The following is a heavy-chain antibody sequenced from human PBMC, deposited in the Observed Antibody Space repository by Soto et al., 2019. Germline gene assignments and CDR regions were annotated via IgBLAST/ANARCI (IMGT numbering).Heavy chain of an antibody. CDR3: ARGYCSGGSCYPLDY. Sequence: PGGSLRLSCAASGFTFSDFAMNWVRQAPGKGPEWVSAISGPGGSTYYADSVKGRFTISRDNAKNTLYPQMNSLRAEDTAVYYCARGYCSGGSCYPLDYWGQGTLVTVSS. V-gene: IGHV3-23*01. CDR1: GFTFSDFA. D-gene: IGHD2-15*01. J-gene: IGHJ4*02. CDR2: ISGPGGST.